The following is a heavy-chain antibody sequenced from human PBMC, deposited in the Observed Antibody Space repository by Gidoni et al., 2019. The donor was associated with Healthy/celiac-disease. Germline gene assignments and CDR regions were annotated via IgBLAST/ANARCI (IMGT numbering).Heavy chain of an antibody. J-gene: IGHJ4*02. CDR1: GYTFSSYA. CDR2: ISVGGGST. V-gene: IGHV3-23*01. D-gene: IGHD3-10*01. CDR3: AKDLLWLDLDY. Sequence: EVQQLESGGGLVQPGGYLRLAGAAPGYTFSSYAMSWFRQAPGKGLEWVSAISVGGGSTYSADSVKGRFTISRDNSKNTLYLQMNSLRAEDTAVYYCAKDLLWLDLDYWGQGTLVTVSS.